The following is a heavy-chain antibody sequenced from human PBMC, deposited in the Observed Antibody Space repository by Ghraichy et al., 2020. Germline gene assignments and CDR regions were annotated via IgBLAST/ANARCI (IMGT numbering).Heavy chain of an antibody. V-gene: IGHV3-23*01. CDR2: ISGRGVYT. Sequence: GSLRLSCAASGFTFSTYAMSWVRQAPGKGLEWVSAISGRGVYTYFADSVRGRFTISRDNSKNTLYLQMNSLRAEDTAVYYCAKDLDDYGDSFDFWGQGTLVTVSS. CDR3: AKDLDDYGDSFDF. D-gene: IGHD4-17*01. J-gene: IGHJ4*02. CDR1: GFTFSTYA.